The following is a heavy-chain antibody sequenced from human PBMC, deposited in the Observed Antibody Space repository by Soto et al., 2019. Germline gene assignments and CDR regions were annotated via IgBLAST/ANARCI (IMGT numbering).Heavy chain of an antibody. CDR1: GGSISSSNW. CDR3: ARVFATGGVFP. J-gene: IGHJ3*01. CDR2: ISRSGTT. Sequence: QVQLQESGPGLVKPSGTLSLTCAVTGGSISSSNWWTWVRQPPGEGLEWVGEISRSGTTNYKPSLKGGVSKSVNRPRTDSSLNRGSLTAPNPAMYSWARVFATGGVFPGGQGTMVTFSS. D-gene: IGHD3-3*01. V-gene: IGHV4-4*02.